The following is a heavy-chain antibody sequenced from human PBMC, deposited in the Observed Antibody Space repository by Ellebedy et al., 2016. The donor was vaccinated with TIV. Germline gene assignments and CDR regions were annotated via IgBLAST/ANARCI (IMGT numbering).Heavy chain of an antibody. CDR2: ISYDGSNK. D-gene: IGHD3-9*01. Sequence: GGSLRLSXAASGFTFSSYGMHWVRQAPGKGLEWVAVISYDGSNKYYADSVKGRLTISRDNSKNTLYLQMNSLRAEDTAVYYCAKDGHVLRYFDWLTNYYGMDVWGQGTTVTVSS. V-gene: IGHV3-30*18. J-gene: IGHJ6*02. CDR1: GFTFSSYG. CDR3: AKDGHVLRYFDWLTNYYGMDV.